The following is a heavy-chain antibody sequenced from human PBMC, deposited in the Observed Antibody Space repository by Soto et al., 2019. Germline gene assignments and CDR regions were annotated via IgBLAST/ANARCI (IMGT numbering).Heavy chain of an antibody. CDR2: ISYDGSNK. CDR1: GFTFSSYA. V-gene: IGHV3-30-3*01. Sequence: PGGSLRLSCAASGFTFSSYAMHWVRQAPGKGLEWVAVISYDGSNKYYADSVKGRFTISRDNSKNTLYLQMNSLRAEDTAVYYRARDLDYYSSSWYKIYYYYGMDVWGQGTTVTVSS. CDR3: ARDLDYYSSSWYKIYYYYGMDV. J-gene: IGHJ6*02. D-gene: IGHD6-13*01.